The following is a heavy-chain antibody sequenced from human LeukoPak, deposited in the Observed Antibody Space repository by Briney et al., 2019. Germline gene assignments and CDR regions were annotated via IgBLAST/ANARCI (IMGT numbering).Heavy chain of an antibody. CDR3: AKGGSTSRVTTSRVVFGYYYYLDV. CDR2: LSGSGGTT. D-gene: IGHD4-17*01. CDR1: GFTFSSHA. J-gene: IGHJ6*03. V-gene: IGHV3-23*01. Sequence: PGGSLRLSCAASGFTFSSHAMSWVRQAPGKGLEWVSSLSGSGGTTYHADSVKGRFSISRDNSKNTLYLQLYSLRAEDTAVYYCAKGGSTSRVTTSRVVFGYYYYLDVWGKGTPVTVSS.